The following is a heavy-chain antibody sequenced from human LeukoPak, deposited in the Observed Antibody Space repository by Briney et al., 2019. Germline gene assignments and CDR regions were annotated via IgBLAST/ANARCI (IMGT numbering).Heavy chain of an antibody. CDR2: ISGSGGST. D-gene: IGHD1-1*01. J-gene: IGHJ4*02. V-gene: IGHV3-23*01. CDR3: AKDQGGTGETFDY. CDR1: GFTFSSYS. Sequence: GGSLRLSCAASGFTFSSYSMNWVRQAPGKGLEWVSAISGSGGSTYYADSVKGRFTISRDNSKNTLYLQMNSLRAEDTAVYYCAKDQGGTGETFDYWGQGTLVTVSS.